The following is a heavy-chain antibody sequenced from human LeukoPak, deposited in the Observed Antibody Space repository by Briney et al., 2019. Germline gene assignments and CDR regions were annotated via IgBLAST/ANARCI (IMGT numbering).Heavy chain of an antibody. J-gene: IGHJ4*02. CDR1: GYTFTSYG. D-gene: IGHD3-10*01. Sequence: ASVKVSCKASGYTFTSYGISWVRQAPGQGLEWMGWISAYNGNTNYAQKLQGRVTMTRDTSTSTVYMELSSLRSEDAAVYYCARDHGSAYYRAPRHWGQGTQVTVSS. CDR2: ISAYNGNT. CDR3: ARDHGSAYYRAPRH. V-gene: IGHV1-18*01.